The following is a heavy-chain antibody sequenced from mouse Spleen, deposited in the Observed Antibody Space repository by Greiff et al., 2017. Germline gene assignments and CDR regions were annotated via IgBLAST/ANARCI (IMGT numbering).Heavy chain of an antibody. CDR3: ARLFYAMDY. J-gene: IGHJ4*01. Sequence: VQLQQSGAELVRPGSSVKLSCKASGYTFTSYWMHWVKQRPIQGLEWIGNIDPSDSETHYNQKFKDKATLTVDKSSSTAYMQLSSLTSEDSAVYYCARLFYAMDYWGQGTSVTVSS. CDR1: GYTFTSYW. V-gene: IGHV1-52*01. CDR2: IDPSDSET.